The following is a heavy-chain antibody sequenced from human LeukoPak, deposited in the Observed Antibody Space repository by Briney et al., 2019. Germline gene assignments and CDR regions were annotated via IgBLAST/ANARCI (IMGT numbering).Heavy chain of an antibody. D-gene: IGHD2-2*01. CDR1: GFTFSSYA. J-gene: IGHJ4*02. CDR2: ISYDGSNK. V-gene: IGHV3-30-3*01. CDR3: ARDPLPYCSSTSCYLLDY. Sequence: PGGSLRLSCAASGFTFSSYAMHWVRQAPGKGLEWVAVISYDGSNKYYADSVKGRFTISRDNSKNTLYLQMNSLRAEDTAVYYCARDPLPYCSSTSCYLLDYWGQGTLVTVSS.